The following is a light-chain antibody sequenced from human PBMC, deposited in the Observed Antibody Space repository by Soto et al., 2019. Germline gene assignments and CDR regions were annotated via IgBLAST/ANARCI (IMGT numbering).Light chain of an antibody. CDR2: VDS. V-gene: IGLV3-21*02. CDR1: NIENKS. Sequence: SYELTQPASVSVAPGQTARITCGGNNIENKSVHWYQQRPGQAPVLVIYVDSDRPSGIPDRFSASTSGNTAALTISRVEAGDEADYYCQVWDTISDHYVFGSGTKVTVL. CDR3: QVWDTISDHYV. J-gene: IGLJ1*01.